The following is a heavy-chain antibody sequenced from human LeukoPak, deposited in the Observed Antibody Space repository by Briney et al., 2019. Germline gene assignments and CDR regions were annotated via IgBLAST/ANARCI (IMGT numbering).Heavy chain of an antibody. Sequence: SETLSLTCTVSGGPITGYYWSWIRQTPGKGLEWIGYVHYSGTTSYDPSLKSRVTISADMSRNQFSLRLSSVTAADTAVYYCARDSSGYGSSWYFDLWGRGTLVTVSS. CDR1: GGPITGYY. J-gene: IGHJ2*01. CDR2: VHYSGTT. V-gene: IGHV4-59*01. D-gene: IGHD6-19*01. CDR3: ARDSSGYGSSWYFDL.